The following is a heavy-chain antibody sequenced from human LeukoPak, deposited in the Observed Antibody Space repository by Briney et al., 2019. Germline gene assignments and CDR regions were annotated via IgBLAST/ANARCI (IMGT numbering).Heavy chain of an antibody. CDR1: GGSISGYY. CDR3: ARSVPSLDYLFDS. CDR2: IYNSGIT. V-gene: IGHV4-59*08. J-gene: IGHJ5*01. D-gene: IGHD4-11*01. Sequence: PPETLSLTCTVSGGSISGYYWTWIRQLPGKGLEWIGYIYNSGITNYNPSPKSRVTVSVDTSKNQFSLRLTSVTAADTAVYYCARSVPSLDYLFDSWGHGNLCSVSS.